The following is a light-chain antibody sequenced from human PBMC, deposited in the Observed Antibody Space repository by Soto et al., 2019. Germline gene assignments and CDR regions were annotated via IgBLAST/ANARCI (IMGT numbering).Light chain of an antibody. J-gene: IGLJ2*01. CDR2: DVS. Sequence: QSALTQPASVSGSPGQSITISFTGTSSDVGGYNYVSWYQQHPGKAPKLMIYDVSNRPSGVSNRFSGSKSGNTASLTISGLQAEDEADYYCSSYTSSSRVFGGGTKVTVL. CDR1: SSDVGGYNY. V-gene: IGLV2-14*01. CDR3: SSYTSSSRV.